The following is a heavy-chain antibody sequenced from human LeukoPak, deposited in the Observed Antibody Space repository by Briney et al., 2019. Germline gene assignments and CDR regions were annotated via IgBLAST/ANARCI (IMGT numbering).Heavy chain of an antibody. CDR2: IYGGGNI. J-gene: IGHJ4*02. D-gene: IGHD5-24*01. Sequence: TGGSLRLSCAASGFTVSSNSMNWVRQAPGKGLEWGSVIYGGGNIYYADSVKGRFTISRDNSKNTLYLQMNSLRAEDTAVYYCARGAGYNYPYYFDYWGQGTLVTVSS. V-gene: IGHV3-53*01. CDR3: ARGAGYNYPYYFDY. CDR1: GFTVSSNS.